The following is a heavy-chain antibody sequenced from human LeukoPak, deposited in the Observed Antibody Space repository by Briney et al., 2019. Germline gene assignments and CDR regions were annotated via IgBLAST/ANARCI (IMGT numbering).Heavy chain of an antibody. CDR3: ARDGIYSRNFDAFDI. V-gene: IGHV1-2*02. D-gene: IGHD6-13*01. CDR1: GYTFTNYY. Sequence: ASVKVSCKASGYTFTNYYLHWVRQAPGQGLEWMGWINPSGGGTDYAQKFQGRVTMTRDTSISTAYMELTSLRSDDTAVYYCARDGIYSRNFDAFDIWGQGTMVTVSS. J-gene: IGHJ3*02. CDR2: INPSGGGT.